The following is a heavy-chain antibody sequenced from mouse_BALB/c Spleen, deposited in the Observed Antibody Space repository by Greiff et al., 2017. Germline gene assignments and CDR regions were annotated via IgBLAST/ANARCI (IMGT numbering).Heavy chain of an antibody. Sequence: EVQRVESGGGLVKPGGSLKLSCAASGFTFSDYYMCWVRQTPEKRLEWVATISDGGSYTYYPDSVKGRFTISRDNAKNNLYLQMSSLKSEDTAMYYCARDTDGYYLAWFAYWGQGTLVTVSA. J-gene: IGHJ3*01. CDR1: GFTFSDYY. CDR3: ARDTDGYYLAWFAY. V-gene: IGHV5-4*02. CDR2: ISDGGSYT. D-gene: IGHD2-3*01.